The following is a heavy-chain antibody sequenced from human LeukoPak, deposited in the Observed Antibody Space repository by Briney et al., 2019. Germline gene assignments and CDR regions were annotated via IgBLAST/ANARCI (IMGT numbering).Heavy chain of an antibody. J-gene: IGHJ6*03. CDR1: GFTFSSYW. CDR2: IKQDGSEK. D-gene: IGHD4-17*01. CDR3: ARGSGDMDV. Sequence: PGGSLRLSCAASGFTFSSYWMSWVRQAPGKGLDWVANIKQDGSEKYYVDSVKGRFTISRDNAKYSLYLQMDSLRAEDTAVYYCARGSGDMDVWGKGTTVTISS. V-gene: IGHV3-7*01.